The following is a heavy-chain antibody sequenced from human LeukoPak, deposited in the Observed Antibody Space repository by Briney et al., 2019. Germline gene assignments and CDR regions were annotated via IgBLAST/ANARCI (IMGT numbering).Heavy chain of an antibody. V-gene: IGHV3-23*01. CDR2: ISGSGGST. J-gene: IGHJ5*02. CDR3: AKDLSGGSYSIRWFDP. Sequence: GGSLRLSCAASGFTFSSYAMSWVRQAPGKGLEWVSAISGSGGSTYYADSVKGRFTISRDNSKNTLYLQMNSLRAEDTAVYYCAKDLSGGSYSIRWFDPWGQETLVTVSS. CDR1: GFTFSSYA. D-gene: IGHD1-26*01.